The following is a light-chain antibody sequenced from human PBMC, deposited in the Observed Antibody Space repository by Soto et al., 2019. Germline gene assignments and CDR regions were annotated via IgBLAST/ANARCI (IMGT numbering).Light chain of an antibody. J-gene: IGKJ1*01. CDR3: QQYKSYKT. V-gene: IGKV1-5*01. CDR2: DAS. Sequence: DIPMTQSPSTLSASVGDRVTITCRASQTISSGLAWYQQKPGKAPKVLIYDASTLESGVPSRFSGSGPGTEFTLTISSLQPDDFATYYCQQYKSYKTFGQGXKVDIK. CDR1: QTISSG.